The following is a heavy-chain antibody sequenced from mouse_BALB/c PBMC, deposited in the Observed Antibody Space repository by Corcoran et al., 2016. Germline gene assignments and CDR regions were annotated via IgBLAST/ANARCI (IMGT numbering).Heavy chain of an antibody. D-gene: IGHD1-2*01. CDR2: INPYNGGT. V-gene: IGHV1-19*01. Sequence: EDLLQQSGPVLVKHGASMKISCKASGYSFTAYTKNWVKQSHGKNLEWIGLINPYNGGTSYNQKFKGKATLTVDKSSSTAYMELLSLTSEDSAVYYCASFTTATHYFDYWGQGTTLTVSS. CDR1: GYSFTAYT. J-gene: IGHJ2*01. CDR3: ASFTTATHYFDY.